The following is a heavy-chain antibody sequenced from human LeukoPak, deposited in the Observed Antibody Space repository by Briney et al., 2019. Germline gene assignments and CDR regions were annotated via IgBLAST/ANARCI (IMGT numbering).Heavy chain of an antibody. CDR1: GDSISSSNSY. CDR3: ARGGVGDSSGNFDY. V-gene: IGHV4-39*07. CDR2: IYYSGST. D-gene: IGHD3-22*01. Sequence: SETLSLTCTVSGDSISSSNSYWGWIRQPPGKGLEWFGTIYYSGSTYYNPSLKSRVTISVDTSKNQFSLKLSSVTAADTAVYYCARGGVGDSSGNFDYWGQGTLVTVSS. J-gene: IGHJ4*02.